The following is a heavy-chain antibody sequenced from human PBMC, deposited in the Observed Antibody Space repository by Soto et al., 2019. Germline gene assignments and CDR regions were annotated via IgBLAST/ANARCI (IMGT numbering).Heavy chain of an antibody. D-gene: IGHD2-15*01. V-gene: IGHV4-59*01. J-gene: IGHJ4*02. CDR3: ASIRYCNGGACYSDFFFDY. CDR1: GGSISSSY. CDR2: IYYSGST. Sequence: PSETLSLTCTVSGGSISSSYWSWIRQPPGKGLEWIGYIYYSGSTHSHPSLKSRVTISVDTSKNQFSLKLNSVTAADTAVYYCASIRYCNGGACYSDFFFDYWGQGILVTVSS.